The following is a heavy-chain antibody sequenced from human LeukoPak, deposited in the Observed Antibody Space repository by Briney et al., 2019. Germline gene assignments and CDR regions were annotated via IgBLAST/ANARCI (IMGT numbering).Heavy chain of an antibody. D-gene: IGHD6-13*01. J-gene: IGHJ5*02. Sequence: GGSLRLSCAASGFTFSSYSMNWVRQAPGKGLEWVSSISSSSSYIYYADSVKGRFTISRDNAKNSLYLQMNSLRAEDTAVYYCARGQQPDEGWFDPWGQGTLVTVSS. V-gene: IGHV3-21*01. CDR3: ARGQQPDEGWFDP. CDR1: GFTFSSYS. CDR2: ISSSSSYI.